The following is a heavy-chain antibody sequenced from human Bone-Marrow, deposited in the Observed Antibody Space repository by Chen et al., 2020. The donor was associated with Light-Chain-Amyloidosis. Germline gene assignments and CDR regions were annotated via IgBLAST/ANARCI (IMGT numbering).Heavy chain of an antibody. CDR2: MSYSGST. CDR3: ARMFGFCSGGSCYSAYFDY. CDR1: GGSISINSYY. V-gene: IGHV4-39*01. D-gene: IGHD2-15*01. J-gene: IGHJ4*02. Sequence: QLQLQESGPGLVRPSETRSLTCTVSGGSISINSYYWGWIRQPPGKGLEWIGSMSYSGSTYYSPSLKSRVTISVDTPKNQFSLRLNSVTAADTALYYCARMFGFCSGGSCYSAYFDYWGQGALVTVSS.